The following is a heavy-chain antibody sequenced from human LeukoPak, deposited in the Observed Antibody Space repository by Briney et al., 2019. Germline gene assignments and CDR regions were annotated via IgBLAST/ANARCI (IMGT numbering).Heavy chain of an antibody. D-gene: IGHD2-2*01. CDR3: ARPYCSSTSCPVDY. CDR1: GYTFTGYY. V-gene: IGHV1-2*02. Sequence: GASVKVSCKASGYTFTGYYMHWVRQAPGQGLEWMGWINPNSGGTNYAQKFQGRVTMTRDTSISTAYMELSRLRSDDTAVYYCARPYCSSTSCPVDYWGQGTLVTVSS. CDR2: INPNSGGT. J-gene: IGHJ4*02.